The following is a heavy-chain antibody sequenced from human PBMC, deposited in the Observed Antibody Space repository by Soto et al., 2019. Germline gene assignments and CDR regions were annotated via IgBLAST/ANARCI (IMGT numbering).Heavy chain of an antibody. CDR1: GGSISSTRHS. Sequence: QLQLQESGPGLVKPSETLSLTCTVSGGSISSTRHSWGWIRQPPGKGLEGIGTTYYTGSTYYNPSRKSRVTISVDMSKNQFSLKVRSVTAADTAVYYCVSGPGTTADYWGQGTLVTVSS. CDR2: TYYTGST. J-gene: IGHJ4*02. V-gene: IGHV4-39*01. CDR3: VSGPGTTADY. D-gene: IGHD1-1*01.